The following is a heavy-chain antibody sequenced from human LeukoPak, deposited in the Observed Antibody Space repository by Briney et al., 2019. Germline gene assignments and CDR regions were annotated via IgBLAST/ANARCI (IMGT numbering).Heavy chain of an antibody. D-gene: IGHD4-17*01. J-gene: IGHJ1*01. Sequence: GVSLRLSCAASGFTFSSYAMHWIRQAPGKGLEYVSAISKNGDSTFHAISVKGRFTISRDNSKNTLYLQMGSLRPEDMAVYYCARMDYSDQFFQHWGQGSLITVSS. V-gene: IGHV3-64*01. CDR3: ARMDYSDQFFQH. CDR1: GFTFSSYA. CDR2: ISKNGDST.